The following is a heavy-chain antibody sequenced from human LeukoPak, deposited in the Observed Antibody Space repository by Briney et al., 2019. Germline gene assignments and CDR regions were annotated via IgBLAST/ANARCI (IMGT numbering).Heavy chain of an antibody. J-gene: IGHJ6*03. CDR1: GGSISSYY. Sequence: PSETLSLTCTVSGGSISSYYWSWVRQPPGKGLEWIAYIFYNGNTNYNPSLKSRVTISLDTSKKQVSLKVSSVTAADTAVYYCARGGYYYMDVWGKETTVTVSS. CDR2: IFYNGNT. CDR3: ARGGYYYMDV. V-gene: IGHV4-59*01.